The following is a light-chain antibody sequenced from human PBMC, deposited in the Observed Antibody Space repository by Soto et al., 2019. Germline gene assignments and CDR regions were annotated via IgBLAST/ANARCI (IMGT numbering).Light chain of an antibody. CDR3: LQHNSYPYT. CDR1: QGVRND. J-gene: IGKJ2*01. CDR2: AAS. Sequence: DIQMTQSPSSLSASVGDRVTITCRASQGVRNDLGWYQQKPGKAPKHLIYAASSMQSGVPSRFSDSGSRTELDLTIRSLQPEDFATYFRLQHNSYPYTICQGTQLEIK. V-gene: IGKV1-17*01.